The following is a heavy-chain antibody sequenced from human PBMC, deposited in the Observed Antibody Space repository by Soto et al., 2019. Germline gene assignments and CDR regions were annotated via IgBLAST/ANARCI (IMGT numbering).Heavy chain of an antibody. CDR3: ARSSTYNFDSSGYCDY. D-gene: IGHD3-22*01. Sequence: ASVKVSCKASGYTFTGHYMHWVRQAPGQGLEWMGWINPNSGGANYAQSFQGRVTLTRDASINTAYMDPTRLTSGDAAVYYCARSSTYNFDSSGYCDYWGQGTLVTVSS. CDR2: INPNSGGA. J-gene: IGHJ4*02. CDR1: GYTFTGHY. V-gene: IGHV1-2*02.